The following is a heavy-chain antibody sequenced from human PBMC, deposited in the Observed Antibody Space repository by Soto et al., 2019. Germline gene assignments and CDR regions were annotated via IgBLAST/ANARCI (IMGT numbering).Heavy chain of an antibody. CDR2: IYPGDSNT. J-gene: IGHJ6*02. V-gene: IGHV5-51*01. CDR1: ENSFTNYW. D-gene: IGHD1-1*01. Sequence: PGESLKISCKVSENSFTNYWIAWVRQMPGKGLEWMGIIYPGDSNTRYSPSFQGQVTISADKSISTAYLQWSSLKASDTAMYYCATLEATTNYFYFGMDVWGQGTTVTVSS. CDR3: ATLEATTNYFYFGMDV.